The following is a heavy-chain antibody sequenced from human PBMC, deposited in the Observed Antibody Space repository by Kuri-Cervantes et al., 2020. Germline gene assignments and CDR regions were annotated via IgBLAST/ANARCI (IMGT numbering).Heavy chain of an antibody. J-gene: IGHJ6*02. V-gene: IGHV4-39*02. CDR2: VYYRGDT. CDR1: GGSIGSSSYY. D-gene: IGHD6-19*01. CDR3: GRVGRIAVSDASYGVDV. Sequence: SETLSLTCTVSGGSIGSSSYYWGWVRQSPGKGLEWIGNVYYRGDTYISPSLKTRVSLSVDTSRNHFSLTLTSVTASDTAIYFCGRVGRIAVSDASYGVDVWGQGTTVTVSS.